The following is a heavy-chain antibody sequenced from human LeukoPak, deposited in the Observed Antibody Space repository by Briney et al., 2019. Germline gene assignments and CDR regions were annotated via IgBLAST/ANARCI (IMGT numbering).Heavy chain of an antibody. J-gene: IGHJ4*02. Sequence: SETLSLTCAVSGGSISSGDYYWSWIRQPPGKGLEWIGYIYYSGSTYYNPSLKSRVTISVDTSKNQFSLKLSSVTAADTAVYYCARGEYYYDSSGYYYYWGQGTLVTVSS. CDR1: GGSISSGDYY. V-gene: IGHV4-30-4*01. D-gene: IGHD3-22*01. CDR2: IYYSGST. CDR3: ARGEYYYDSSGYYYY.